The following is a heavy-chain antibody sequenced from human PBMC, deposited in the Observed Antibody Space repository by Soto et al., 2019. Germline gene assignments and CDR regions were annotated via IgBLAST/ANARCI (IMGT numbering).Heavy chain of an antibody. J-gene: IGHJ4*02. CDR3: AHTMAPRIFDY. V-gene: IGHV2-5*02. CDR2: IYWDDDK. CDR1: GFSLITDGVG. Sequence: GSGPTLVNPTQTLTLTCSFSGFSLITDGVGVGWVRQPPGKALEWLALIYWDDDKGYSTSLKSRLTITKDTSKNQVVLTMTNMDPADTATYYCAHTMAPRIFDYWGQGTLVTVSS.